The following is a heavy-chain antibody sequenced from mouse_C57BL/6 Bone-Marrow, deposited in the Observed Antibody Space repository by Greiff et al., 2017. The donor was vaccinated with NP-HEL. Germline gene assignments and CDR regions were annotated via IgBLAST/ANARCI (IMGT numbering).Heavy chain of an antibody. V-gene: IGHV2-6-1*01. Sequence: QVQLKESGPGLVAPSQSLSITCTVSGFSLTSYGVHWVRQPPGKGLEWLVVIWSDGSTTYNSALKSRLSISKDNSKSQVFLKMNSLQTDDTAMYYCARHAPLWWSSRDWYFDVWGTGTTVTVSS. CDR1: GFSLTSYG. D-gene: IGHD1-1*02. CDR3: ARHAPLWWSSRDWYFDV. CDR2: IWSDGST. J-gene: IGHJ1*03.